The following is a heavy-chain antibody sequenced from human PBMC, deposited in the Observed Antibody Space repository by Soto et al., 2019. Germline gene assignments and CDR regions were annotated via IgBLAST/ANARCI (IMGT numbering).Heavy chain of an antibody. CDR3: ARGVVVDFWSGYPYGMDV. J-gene: IGHJ6*02. V-gene: IGHV6-1*01. CDR2: TYYRSKWYN. D-gene: IGHD3-3*01. Sequence: SQTLSLTCAISGDSVSSNSAAWNWIRQSPSRGLEWLGRTYYRSKWYNDYAVSVKSRITINPDTSKNQFSLQLNSVTPEDTAVYYCARGVVVDFWSGYPYGMDVWGQGTTVTVSS. CDR1: GDSVSSNSAA.